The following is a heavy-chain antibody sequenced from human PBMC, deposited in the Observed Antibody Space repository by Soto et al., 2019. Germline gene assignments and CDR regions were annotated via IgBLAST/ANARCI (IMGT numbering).Heavy chain of an antibody. J-gene: IGHJ4*02. CDR1: GGSISSGGYY. D-gene: IGHD5-18*01. CDR3: AREERGYNDY. V-gene: IGHV4-61*08. CDR2: IYYSGST. Sequence: SETLSLTCTVSGGSISSGGYYWSWIRQPPGKGLEWIGYIYYSGSTNYNPSLRSRVTISVDTSKNQFSLKLSSVTAADTAVYYCAREERGYNDYWGQGALVTVSS.